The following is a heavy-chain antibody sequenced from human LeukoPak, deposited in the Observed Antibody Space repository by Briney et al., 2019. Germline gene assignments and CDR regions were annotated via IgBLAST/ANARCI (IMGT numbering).Heavy chain of an antibody. CDR3: AIAAGWELGY. J-gene: IGHJ4*02. CDR1: GFTSSRHW. CDR2: IKEDASEE. Sequence: GGSLRLSCAVSGFTSSRHWMSWVRQTPEKGVEWVANIKEDASEENYVDSVKGRFTISRDNAKNSLYLQMNSLRAEDTAVYYCAIAAGWELGYWGQGTLVTVSS. D-gene: IGHD6-25*01. V-gene: IGHV3-7*01.